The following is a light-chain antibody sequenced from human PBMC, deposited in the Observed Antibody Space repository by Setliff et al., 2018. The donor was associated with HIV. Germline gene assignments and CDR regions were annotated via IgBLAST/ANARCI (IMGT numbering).Light chain of an antibody. Sequence: QSVLTQPASVSGSPGQSITISCTGTSSDVGGYNHVSWYQQHPGKAPKLMISDVSNRPSGVSNRFSGPKSGNTASLTISGLQAEDEADYYCSSYTSSTPLYVFGTGTKVTVL. CDR1: SSDVGGYNH. CDR2: DVS. J-gene: IGLJ1*01. CDR3: SSYTSSTPLYV. V-gene: IGLV2-14*03.